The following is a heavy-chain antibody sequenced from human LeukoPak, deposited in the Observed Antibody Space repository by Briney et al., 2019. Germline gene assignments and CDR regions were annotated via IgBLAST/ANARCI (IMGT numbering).Heavy chain of an antibody. D-gene: IGHD6-6*01. J-gene: IGHJ4*02. CDR1: GYTFSSNY. V-gene: IGHV1-46*01. CDR3: ARAGGSSSPFDN. Sequence: GASVKVSCKASGYTFSSNYMHWVRQAPGQGLEWMGIINPSGGSTNYAQKFQGRVTMTRDTSTSTVYMELSSLRSEDTAVYYCARAGGSSSPFDNWGQGTLVTVSS. CDR2: INPSGGST.